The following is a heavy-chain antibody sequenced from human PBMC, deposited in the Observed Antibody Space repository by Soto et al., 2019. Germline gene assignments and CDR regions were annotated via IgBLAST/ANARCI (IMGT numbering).Heavy chain of an antibody. CDR1: GGSISSYY. J-gene: IGHJ4*02. CDR3: ARRYGGNFDY. CDR2: IYYSGST. Sequence: SETLSLTCTVSGGSISSYYWSWIRQPPGKGLEWIGYIYYSGSTNYNPSLKSRVTISVDTSKNQFSLKLPSVTAADTAVYYCARRYGGNFDYWGQGTRVTVSS. D-gene: IGHD1-26*01. V-gene: IGHV4-59*01.